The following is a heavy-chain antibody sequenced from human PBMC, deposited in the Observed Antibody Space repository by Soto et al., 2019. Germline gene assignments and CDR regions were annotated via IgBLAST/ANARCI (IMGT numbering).Heavy chain of an antibody. J-gene: IGHJ4*02. D-gene: IGHD3-10*01. CDR1: GGSISSGGYY. Sequence: QVQLQESGPGLVKPSQTLSLTCTVSGGSISSGGYYWSWIRQHPGKGLECIGYIYYSGSTYYNPSLKSRVTXSXAXSXXQFPLKLSSVTAADTAVYYCARYGSGSYYPTTFDYWGQGTLVTVSS. V-gene: IGHV4-31*03. CDR2: IYYSGST. CDR3: ARYGSGSYYPTTFDY.